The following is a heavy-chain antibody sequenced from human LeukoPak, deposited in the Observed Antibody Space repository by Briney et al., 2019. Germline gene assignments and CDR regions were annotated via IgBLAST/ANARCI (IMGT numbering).Heavy chain of an antibody. V-gene: IGHV1-69*06. D-gene: IGHD4-17*01. CDR2: IIPIFGTA. CDR1: GGTFSSYA. CDR3: ARASFTVTTLAHYYYYMDV. Sequence: ASVKVSCKASGGTFSSYAISWVRQAPGQGLEWMGGIIPIFGTANYAQKFQGRVTITADKSTSTAYMELSSLRSEDTAVYYCARASFTVTTLAHYYYYMDVWGKGTTVTVSS. J-gene: IGHJ6*03.